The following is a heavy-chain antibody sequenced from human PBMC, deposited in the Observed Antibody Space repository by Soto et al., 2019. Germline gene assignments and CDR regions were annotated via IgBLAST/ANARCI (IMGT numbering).Heavy chain of an antibody. CDR2: ISYDGSNK. CDR1: GFTFSSYG. J-gene: IGHJ4*02. V-gene: IGHV3-30*18. CDR3: AKYSHPFRVHVEMATDFDY. D-gene: IGHD5-12*01. Sequence: QVQLVESGGGVVQPGRSLRLSCAASGFTFSSYGMHWVRQAPGKGLEWVAVISYDGSNKYYADSVKGRFTISRDNSKNTLYLQMNSLRAEDTAVYYCAKYSHPFRVHVEMATDFDYWGQGTLVTVSS.